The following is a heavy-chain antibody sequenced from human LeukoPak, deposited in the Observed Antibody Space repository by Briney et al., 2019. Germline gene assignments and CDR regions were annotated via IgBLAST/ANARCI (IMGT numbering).Heavy chain of an antibody. V-gene: IGHV1-18*01. J-gene: IGHJ4*02. Sequence: GASVKVSCKASGYTFTSYGISWVRQAPGQGPEWMGWISAYNGNTNYAQKLQGRVTMTTDTSTSTAYMELRSLRSDDTAVYYCARDSSSSGAGPFDYWGQGTLVTVSS. CDR3: ARDSSSSGAGPFDY. D-gene: IGHD6-19*01. CDR2: ISAYNGNT. CDR1: GYTFTSYG.